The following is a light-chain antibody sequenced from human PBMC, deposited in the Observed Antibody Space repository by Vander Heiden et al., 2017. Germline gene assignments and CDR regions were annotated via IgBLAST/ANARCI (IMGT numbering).Light chain of an antibody. J-gene: IGLJ2*01. CDR1: NSGSKS. Sequence: SYVLTQPPSVSVAPGQTARNTFGGNNSGSKSVHWYQQKPGQAPVLVVYDDSDRPSGIPERFSGSNSGNTATLTISRVEAGDEADYYCQVWDSSSDHSGVVFGGGTKLTVL. CDR3: QVWDSSSDHSGVV. CDR2: DDS. V-gene: IGLV3-21*02.